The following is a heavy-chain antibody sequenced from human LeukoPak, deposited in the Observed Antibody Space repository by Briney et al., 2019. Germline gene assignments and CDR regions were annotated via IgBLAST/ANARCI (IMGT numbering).Heavy chain of an antibody. CDR3: ASFSPSRGY. Sequence: PSETLSLTCTVSGGSISAYYWTWVRQPPGKGLEWIGYVYFSGTTYYNPSLKSRVTISVDTSKNQFSLKLSSVTAADTAVYYCASFSPSRGYWGQGTLVTVSS. V-gene: IGHV4-59*01. CDR2: VYFSGTT. CDR1: GGSISAYY. J-gene: IGHJ4*02.